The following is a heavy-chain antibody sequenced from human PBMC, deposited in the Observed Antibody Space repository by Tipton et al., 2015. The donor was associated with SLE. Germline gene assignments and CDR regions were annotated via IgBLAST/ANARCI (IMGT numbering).Heavy chain of an antibody. CDR3: ARHDYGDPYFDY. CDR2: FYYSGST. V-gene: IGHV4-61*08. D-gene: IGHD4-17*01. Sequence: TLSLTCTVSGGSISSGDHHWSWIRQPPGKGLEWIGYFYYSGSTSHNPSLESRVTISVDTSKNQFSLRLSSVTAADTAVYYCARHDYGDPYFDYWGQGTLVTVSS. J-gene: IGHJ4*02. CDR1: GGSISSGDHH.